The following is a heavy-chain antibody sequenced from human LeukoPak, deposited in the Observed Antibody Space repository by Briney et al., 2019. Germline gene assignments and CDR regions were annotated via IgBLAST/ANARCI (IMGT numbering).Heavy chain of an antibody. CDR3: AREVSEWFGELLPNYFDY. CDR1: GYTFTSYG. V-gene: IGHV1-18*01. Sequence: ASVKVSCKASGYTFTSYGISWVRQAPGQGLEWMGWISAYNGNTNYAQKLQGRVTVTTDTSTSTAYMELRSLRSDDTAVYYCAREVSEWFGELLPNYFDYWGQGTLVTVSS. J-gene: IGHJ4*02. D-gene: IGHD3-10*01. CDR2: ISAYNGNT.